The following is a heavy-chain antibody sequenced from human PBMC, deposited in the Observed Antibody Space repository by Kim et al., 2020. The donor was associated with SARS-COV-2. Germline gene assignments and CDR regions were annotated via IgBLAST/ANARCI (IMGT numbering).Heavy chain of an antibody. V-gene: IGHV3-23*01. D-gene: IGHD3-3*01. Sequence: GGSLKLSCAASGFTFSSYAMSWVRQAPGKGLEWVSAISGSGGSTYYADSVKGRFTISRDNSKNTLYLQMNSLRAEDTAVYYCAKVPPDFWSGYSWYFDLWGRGTLVTVSS. J-gene: IGHJ2*01. CDR2: ISGSGGST. CDR1: GFTFSSYA. CDR3: AKVPPDFWSGYSWYFDL.